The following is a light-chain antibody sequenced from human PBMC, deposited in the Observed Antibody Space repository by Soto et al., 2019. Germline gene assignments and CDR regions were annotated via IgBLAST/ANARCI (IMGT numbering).Light chain of an antibody. V-gene: IGLV7-46*01. CDR1: TGAVTSGHY. J-gene: IGLJ2*01. CDR2: DTS. CDR3: LLSYSGASRGV. Sequence: QTVVTQEPSLTVSSGGTVTLTCGSSTGAVTSGHYPYWFQQKPGQAPRTLIYDTSNKHSWTPARFSGSLLGGKAALTLSGAQPEDEAEYYCLLSYSGASRGVFGGGTKVTVL.